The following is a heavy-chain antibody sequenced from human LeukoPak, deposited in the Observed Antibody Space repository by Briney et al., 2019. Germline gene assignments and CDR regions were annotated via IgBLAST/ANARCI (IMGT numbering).Heavy chain of an antibody. D-gene: IGHD2-15*01. CDR3: ARGVVAATNNWFDP. Sequence: SETLSLTCAVYGGSFTTYYGTWIRQPPGKGLEWIGEINLRGTTNYNPSLKSRVTISVDTSKNQFSLKLSSVTAADTAVYYCARGVVAATNNWFDPWGQGTLVTVSS. V-gene: IGHV4-34*01. CDR2: INLRGTT. J-gene: IGHJ5*02. CDR1: GGSFTTYY.